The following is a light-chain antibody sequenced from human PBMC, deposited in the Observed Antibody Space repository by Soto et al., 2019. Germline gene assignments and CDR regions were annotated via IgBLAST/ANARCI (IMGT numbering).Light chain of an antibody. CDR2: GAS. J-gene: IGKJ1*01. CDR1: QSVSSSY. CDR3: QQCYSPPLT. V-gene: IGKV3-20*01. Sequence: EIVLTQSPGTLSLSPGERATLSCRASQSVSSSYLAWYQQKPGQAPRLLIYGASSRATGIPDRFSGSGSGTDFTLTISRLEPEDFAVYYCQQCYSPPLTFGQGTKVEIK.